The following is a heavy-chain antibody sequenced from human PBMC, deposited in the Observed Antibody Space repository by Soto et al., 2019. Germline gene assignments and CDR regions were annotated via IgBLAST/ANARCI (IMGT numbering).Heavy chain of an antibody. J-gene: IGHJ4*02. CDR3: ARDNWNSY. V-gene: IGHV3-74*01. Sequence: PEGSLRLSCVASGFTFNIYWMHWVRQAPGKGLEWVSRIDNDGSATTYADSVKGRFTISRDNAKNTLFLQMNTLRVDDTAVYYCARDNWNSYWGQGTLVTVSS. D-gene: IGHD1-1*01. CDR2: IDNDGSAT. CDR1: GFTFNIYW.